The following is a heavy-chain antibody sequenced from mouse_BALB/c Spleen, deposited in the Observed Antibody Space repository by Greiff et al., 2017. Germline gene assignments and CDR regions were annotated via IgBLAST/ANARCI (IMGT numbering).Heavy chain of an antibody. D-gene: IGHD1-1*01. Sequence: EVKLVESGGGLVQPGGSRKLSCAASGFTFSSFGMHWVRQAPEKGLEWVAYISSGSSTIYYADTVKGRFTISRDNPKNTLFLQMTSLRSEDTAMYYCARSHYYGRAMDYWGQGTSVTVSS. CDR1: GFTFSSFG. CDR2: ISSGSSTI. V-gene: IGHV5-17*02. CDR3: ARSHYYGRAMDY. J-gene: IGHJ4*01.